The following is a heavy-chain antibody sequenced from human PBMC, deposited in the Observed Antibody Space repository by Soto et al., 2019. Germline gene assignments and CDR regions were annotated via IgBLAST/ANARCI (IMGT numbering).Heavy chain of an antibody. CDR3: ARHHIGGYCSSTSCYLSSRYYYYYGMDV. CDR2: INHSGST. Sequence: ETLSLTCAVYGGSFSGYYWSWIRQPPGKGLEWIGEINHSGSTNYNPSLKSRVTISVDTSKNQFSLKLSSVTAADTAVYYCARHHIGGYCSSTSCYLSSRYYYYYGMDVWGQGTTVTVSS. D-gene: IGHD2-2*01. CDR1: GGSFSGYY. V-gene: IGHV4-34*01. J-gene: IGHJ6*02.